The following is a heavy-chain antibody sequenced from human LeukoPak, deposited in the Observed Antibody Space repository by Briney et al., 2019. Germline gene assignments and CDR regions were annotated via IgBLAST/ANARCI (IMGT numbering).Heavy chain of an antibody. CDR3: ATGRGQ. Sequence: GGSLRLSCAASGFTFSNYAMHWVRQAPGKGLEWVSVMSSSGSNKYYADSVKGRFTISRDNFKNTLYLQMSSLRAEDTGVYYCATGRGQWGQGTLVTVSS. CDR1: GFTFSNYA. D-gene: IGHD1-1*01. CDR2: MSSSGSNK. V-gene: IGHV3-30-3*01. J-gene: IGHJ4*02.